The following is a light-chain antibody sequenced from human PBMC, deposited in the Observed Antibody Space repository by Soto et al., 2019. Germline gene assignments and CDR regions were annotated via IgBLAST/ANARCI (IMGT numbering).Light chain of an antibody. V-gene: IGLV2-14*01. Sequence: QSALTQPASVSGSPGQSITISCTGTSSDVGGYNYVSWYQQHPGKAPKPMIYDVSNRPSGVSNRFSGSKSGNTASLTISGLQAEDEADYYCSSYTSSGTLVFGTGTKVTVL. J-gene: IGLJ1*01. CDR2: DVS. CDR1: SSDVGGYNY. CDR3: SSYTSSGTLV.